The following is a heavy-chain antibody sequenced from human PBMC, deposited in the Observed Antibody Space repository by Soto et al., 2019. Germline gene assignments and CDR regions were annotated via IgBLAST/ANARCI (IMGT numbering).Heavy chain of an antibody. Sequence: SEALSLTYIVSCSSISSSSYDWCWIRAPPLKGLEWIGSIYYSGSTYYNPSLKSRVTISVDTSKNQFSLKLSSVTAADTAVYYCASPKIAFYNWFDPWGQGTLVTVSS. CDR3: ASPKIAFYNWFDP. J-gene: IGHJ5*02. V-gene: IGHV4-39*01. CDR1: CSSISSSSYD. D-gene: IGHD3-3*02. CDR2: IYYSGST.